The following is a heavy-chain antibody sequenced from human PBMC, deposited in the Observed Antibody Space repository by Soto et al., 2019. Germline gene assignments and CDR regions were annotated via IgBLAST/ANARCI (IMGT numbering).Heavy chain of an antibody. J-gene: IGHJ6*02. CDR3: ARDGDAIKYYYYGMDV. Sequence: PSETLSLTCTVSGGSVSSGSYYWSWIRQPPGKGLEWIGYIYYSGSTNYNPSLKSRVTISVDTSKNQFSLKLSSVTAAETAVYYCARDGDAIKYYYYGMDVWGQGTTVTVSS. V-gene: IGHV4-61*01. CDR2: IYYSGST. D-gene: IGHD2-21*01. CDR1: GGSVSSGSYY.